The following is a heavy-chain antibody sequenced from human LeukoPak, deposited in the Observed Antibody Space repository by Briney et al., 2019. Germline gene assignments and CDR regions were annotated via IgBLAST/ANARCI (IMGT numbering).Heavy chain of an antibody. Sequence: GGSLRLSCAASGFTFDDYAMHWVRQAPGKGLEWVSGISWNSGSIGYADSVKGRFTISRDNAKNSLYLQMNSLRAEDTAVYYCAKDMDTAIDISVAFDYWGQGPLVTVSS. V-gene: IGHV3-9*01. CDR1: GFTFDDYA. D-gene: IGHD5-18*01. CDR3: AKDMDTAIDISVAFDY. J-gene: IGHJ4*02. CDR2: ISWNSGSI.